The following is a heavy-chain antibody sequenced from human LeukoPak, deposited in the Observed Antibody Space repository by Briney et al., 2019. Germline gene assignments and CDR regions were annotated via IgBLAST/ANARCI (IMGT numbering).Heavy chain of an antibody. CDR2: IIPILGIA. CDR3: ARVLSGLGLTRSYAFDI. V-gene: IGHV1-69*04. CDR1: GYTLTSYG. Sequence: GASVKVSCKASGYTLTSYGISWVRQAPGQGLEWMGRIIPILGIANYAQKFQGRVTITADKSTSTAYMELSSLRSEDTAVYYCARVLSGLGLTRSYAFDIWGQGTMVTVSS. D-gene: IGHD6-19*01. J-gene: IGHJ3*02.